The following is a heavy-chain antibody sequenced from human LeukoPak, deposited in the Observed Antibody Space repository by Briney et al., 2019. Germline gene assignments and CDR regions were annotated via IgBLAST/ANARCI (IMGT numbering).Heavy chain of an antibody. CDR1: GGSISSGFYY. Sequence: SETLSLTCTVSGGSISSGFYYWSWIRQPAGKGLEWIGRIYTSGSTNYNPSLKSRVSTSVDTSKNQFSLKLSSVTAADTAVYYCARGKYYYGSGTYYTRSYDWYFDLWGRGTLVTVSS. J-gene: IGHJ2*01. CDR2: IYTSGST. CDR3: ARGKYYYGSGTYYTRSYDWYFDL. D-gene: IGHD3-10*01. V-gene: IGHV4-61*02.